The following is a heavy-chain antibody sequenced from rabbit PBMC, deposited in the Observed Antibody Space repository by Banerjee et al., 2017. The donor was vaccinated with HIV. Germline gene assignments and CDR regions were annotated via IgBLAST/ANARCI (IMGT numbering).Heavy chain of an antibody. V-gene: IGHV1S40*01. D-gene: IGHD4-1*01. CDR1: GFSFSSGYY. CDR2: IYVGSSGST. J-gene: IGHJ3*01. CDR3: ARDLTDAIGWNFGW. Sequence: QSLEESGGDLVKPGASLTLTCTASGFSFSSGYYMCWVRQAPGKGLEWIACIYVGSSGSTYYASWAKGRFTISKTSSTTVTLQMTSLTAADTATYFCARDLTDAIGWNFGWWGQGTLVTVS.